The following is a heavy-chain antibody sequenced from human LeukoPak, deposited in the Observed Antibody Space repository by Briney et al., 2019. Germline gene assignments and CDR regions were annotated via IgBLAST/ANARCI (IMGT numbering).Heavy chain of an antibody. Sequence: SETLSLTCAVYGESLSKYYRTWIRQSPGKGLEWIGEINHRGSTNQNPSLKSRVTLSVDTSKHQFSLKLTSVTAADAAVYYCASSVGSTDYWGQGTLVTVSS. D-gene: IGHD1-26*01. CDR1: GESLSKYY. V-gene: IGHV4-34*01. CDR3: ASSVGSTDY. CDR2: INHRGST. J-gene: IGHJ4*02.